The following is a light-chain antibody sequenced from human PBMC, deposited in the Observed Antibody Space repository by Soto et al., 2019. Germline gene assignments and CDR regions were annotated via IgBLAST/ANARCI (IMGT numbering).Light chain of an antibody. V-gene: IGLV4-69*01. J-gene: IGLJ2*01. CDR2: LNSDGSH. CDR1: SGHSNYA. Sequence: QLVLTQSPSASASLGASVKLTCTLSSGHSNYAIAWHQLQPEKGPRYLMKLNSDGSHIKGDGIPDRFSGSSSGAERYLTISSLQSEDEADYYCQTWGTGFQVFGGGTKVTVL. CDR3: QTWGTGFQV.